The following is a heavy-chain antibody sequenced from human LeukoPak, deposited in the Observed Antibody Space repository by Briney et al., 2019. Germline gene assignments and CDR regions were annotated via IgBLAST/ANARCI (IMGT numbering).Heavy chain of an antibody. Sequence: GGSLRLFCAASGFTFSSYAMSWVRQAPGKGLEWVSAISGSGGSTYYADSVKGRFTISRDNSKNTLYLQMNSLRAEDTAVYYCAKGGSSGWYHFDYWGQGTLVTVSS. D-gene: IGHD6-19*01. CDR1: GFTFSSYA. V-gene: IGHV3-23*01. J-gene: IGHJ4*02. CDR3: AKGGSSGWYHFDY. CDR2: ISGSGGST.